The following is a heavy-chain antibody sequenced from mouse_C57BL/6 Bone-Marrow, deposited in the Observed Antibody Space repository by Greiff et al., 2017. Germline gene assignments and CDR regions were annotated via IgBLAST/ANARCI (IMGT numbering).Heavy chain of an antibody. CDR3: SSFEGNYFDF. CDR1: GFNIKDDY. V-gene: IGHV14-4*01. Sequence: VQLQQSGAELVRPGASVKLSCTASGFNIKDDYMHWVKQRPEQGLEWIGWIDPENGDTEYASKFQGKATITADTSSNTAYLQLSSLTSEDTAVYYCSSFEGNYFDFWGQGTPLTVAS. CDR2: IDPENGDT. J-gene: IGHJ2*01.